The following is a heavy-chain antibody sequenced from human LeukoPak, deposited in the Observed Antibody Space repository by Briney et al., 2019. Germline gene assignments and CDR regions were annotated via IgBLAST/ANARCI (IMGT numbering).Heavy chain of an antibody. CDR2: ISSRSSYI. D-gene: IGHD2-15*01. J-gene: IGHJ4*02. CDR3: ANYCSGGSCNGGY. CDR1: GFTFSSYS. V-gene: IGHV3-21*01. Sequence: GGSLRLSCAASGFTFSSYSMNWVRQAPGKGLEWVSSISSRSSYIYYADSVKGRFTISRDNAKNSLYLQMNSLRAEDTAVYYCANYCSGGSCNGGYWGQGTLVTVSS.